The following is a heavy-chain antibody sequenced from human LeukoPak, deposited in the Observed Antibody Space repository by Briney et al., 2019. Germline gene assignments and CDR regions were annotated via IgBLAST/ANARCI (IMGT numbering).Heavy chain of an antibody. CDR1: GFTFDDYA. Sequence: PGGSLRLSCAASGFTFDDYAMHWVRQAPGKGLEWVSGISWNSGSIGYADSVKGRFTISRDNAKNSLYLQMNSLRTEDTALYYCTKDEGSMIVRPFDYWAREPWSPSPQ. V-gene: IGHV3-9*01. J-gene: IGHJ4*02. CDR2: ISWNSGSI. CDR3: TKDEGSMIVRPFDY. D-gene: IGHD3-22*01.